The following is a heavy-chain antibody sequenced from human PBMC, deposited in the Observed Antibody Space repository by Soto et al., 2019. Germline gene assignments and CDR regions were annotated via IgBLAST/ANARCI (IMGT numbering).Heavy chain of an antibody. CDR3: ASPIPCSGGRCYHP. V-gene: IGHV3-30-3*01. D-gene: IGHD2-15*01. Sequence: QVQLVDSGGGVGQPGRSLRLSCAASGFTFSSYAMHWVRQAPGKGLEWVAVISYDGSNKYYADSVKGRFTISRDNSKNTLYLQMNSLRAEDTAVYYCASPIPCSGGRCYHPGGQGTLVTVSS. CDR2: ISYDGSNK. J-gene: IGHJ4*02. CDR1: GFTFSSYA.